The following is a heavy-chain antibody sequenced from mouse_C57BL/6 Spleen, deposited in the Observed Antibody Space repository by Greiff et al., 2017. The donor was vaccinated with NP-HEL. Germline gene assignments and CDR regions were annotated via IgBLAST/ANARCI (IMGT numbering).Heavy chain of an antibody. CDR2: ISDGGSYT. V-gene: IGHV5-4*01. CDR3: ARGYSNYVGAMDY. D-gene: IGHD2-5*01. CDR1: GFTFSSYA. Sequence: VVESGGGLVKPGGSLKLSCAASGFTFSSYAMSWVRQTPEKRLEWVATISDGGSYTYYPDNVKGRFTISRDNAKNNLYLQMSHLKSEDTAMYYCARGYSNYVGAMDYWGQGTSVTVSS. J-gene: IGHJ4*01.